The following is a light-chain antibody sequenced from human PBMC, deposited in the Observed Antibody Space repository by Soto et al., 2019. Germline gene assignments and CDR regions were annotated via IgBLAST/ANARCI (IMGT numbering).Light chain of an antibody. J-gene: IGKJ1*01. CDR3: QQYGSSPRP. CDR1: QSVSINY. Sequence: ESVLTQSPGTLSLSPGERATLSCRASQSVSINYLAWYQQKPGQAPKLLIYGASSGATGIPDRFSGSGSGTDFTLTICILEPEDFAVYCCQQYGSSPRPFGEGTMVDVK. CDR2: GAS. V-gene: IGKV3-20*01.